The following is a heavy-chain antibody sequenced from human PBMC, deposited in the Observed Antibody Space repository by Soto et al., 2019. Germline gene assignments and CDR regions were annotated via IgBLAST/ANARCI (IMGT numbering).Heavy chain of an antibody. V-gene: IGHV1-2*04. CDR1: GYTFTGYY. Sequence: GASVKVSCKASGYTFTGYYMHWVRQAPGQGLEWMGWINPNSGGTNYAQKFQGWVTMTRDTSISTAYMELSRLRSDDTAVYYCARDAMVTHYYYGMDVWGQGTTVTVSS. CDR2: INPNSGGT. CDR3: ARDAMVTHYYYGMDV. J-gene: IGHJ6*02. D-gene: IGHD5-18*01.